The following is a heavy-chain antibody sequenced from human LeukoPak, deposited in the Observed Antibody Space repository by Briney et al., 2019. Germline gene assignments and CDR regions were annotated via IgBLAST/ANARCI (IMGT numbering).Heavy chain of an antibody. D-gene: IGHD6-13*01. CDR1: GYSISSGYY. Sequence: SETLSLTCAVSGYSISSGYYWGWIRQPPGKGLEWIGSIYHSGSTYYNPSLKSRVTISVDTSKNQFYLKLSSVTAADTAVYYCARGSSSSWYEIDYWGQGTLVTVS. CDR3: ARGSSSSWYEIDY. J-gene: IGHJ4*02. V-gene: IGHV4-38-2*01. CDR2: IYHSGST.